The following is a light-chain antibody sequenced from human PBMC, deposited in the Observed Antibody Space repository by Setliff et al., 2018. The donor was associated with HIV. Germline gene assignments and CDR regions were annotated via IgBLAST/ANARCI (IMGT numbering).Light chain of an antibody. J-gene: IGLJ1*01. CDR3: SSFTSSSSYV. CDR2: EVS. CDR1: SNDFGSYDY. V-gene: IGLV2-14*01. Sequence: QSALAQPASVSGPPGQSITISCTGTSNDFGSYDYVSWYQHQPGKVPKLMIYEVSNRPSGVSDRFSGSKSGNTASLTISGLQTEDEADYYCSSFTSSSSYVFGTGTKVTVL.